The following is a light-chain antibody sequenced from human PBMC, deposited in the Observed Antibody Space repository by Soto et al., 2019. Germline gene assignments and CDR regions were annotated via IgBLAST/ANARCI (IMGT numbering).Light chain of an antibody. J-gene: IGKJ2*01. CDR1: QAISNY. Sequence: DIQMTQSPSSLSASVGDRVTITCQASQAISNYLNWSQQKPGEAPKLLIYDASNLETGVPSRFSGSGSGTDFTFTISSLQPEDIATYYCQQYENLPYTFGQGTKLEIK. V-gene: IGKV1-33*01. CDR2: DAS. CDR3: QQYENLPYT.